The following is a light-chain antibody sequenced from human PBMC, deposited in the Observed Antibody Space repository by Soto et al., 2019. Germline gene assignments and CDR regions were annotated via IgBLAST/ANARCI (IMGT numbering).Light chain of an antibody. CDR3: AAWDDSLNGAYV. Sequence: QSVLTQPPSASGTPGQRVTISCSGSSSNIGSHTVNCYQQFPGTAPKLLIYSNNQRPSGVPDRFSGSKSGTSASLAIGGLQSEDEADYYCAAWDDSLNGAYVFGTGTKLTVL. J-gene: IGLJ1*01. CDR1: SSNIGSHT. CDR2: SNN. V-gene: IGLV1-44*01.